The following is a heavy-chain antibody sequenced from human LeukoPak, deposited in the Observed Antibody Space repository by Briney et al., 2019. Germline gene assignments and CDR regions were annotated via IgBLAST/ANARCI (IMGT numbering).Heavy chain of an antibody. V-gene: IGHV3-7*05. CDR2: IKQDGSEK. CDR1: GFMFSRYW. J-gene: IGHJ4*02. CDR3: ARSSWYGGFDY. Sequence: GGSLRLSCADSGFMFSRYWMSWVRQAPGKGLEWVANIKQDGSEKYYVDSVKGRFTFSRDNAKNSVYLQMNSLRAEDTAVDYCARSSWYGGFDYWGQGTLVTVSS. D-gene: IGHD6-13*01.